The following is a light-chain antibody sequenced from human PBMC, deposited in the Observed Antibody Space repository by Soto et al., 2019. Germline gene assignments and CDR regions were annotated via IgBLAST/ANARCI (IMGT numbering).Light chain of an antibody. V-gene: IGKV1D-8*03. Sequence: VIWMTQSPSLLSASTGDRVTISCRMSQGMSSYLAWYQQKPGQAPNLLIYAASTLQSGVPSRFSGSGSGTHFTLTISSLQPEDFATYYCQQGYSTLTFGGGTKVDIK. J-gene: IGKJ4*01. CDR2: AAS. CDR3: QQGYSTLT. CDR1: QGMSSY.